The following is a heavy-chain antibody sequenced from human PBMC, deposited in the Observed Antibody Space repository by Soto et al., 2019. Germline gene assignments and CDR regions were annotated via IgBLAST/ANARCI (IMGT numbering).Heavy chain of an antibody. CDR2: IYHSGST. Sequence: SETLSLTCAVSGYSISIGYYWGWIRQPPGKGLEWIGSIYHSGSTYYNPSLKSRVTISVDTSKNQFSLKLSSVTAADTAVYYCARDNPITIFGVVHSWFDPWGQGTLVTVSS. J-gene: IGHJ5*02. CDR1: GYSISIGYY. CDR3: ARDNPITIFGVVHSWFDP. V-gene: IGHV4-38-2*02. D-gene: IGHD3-3*01.